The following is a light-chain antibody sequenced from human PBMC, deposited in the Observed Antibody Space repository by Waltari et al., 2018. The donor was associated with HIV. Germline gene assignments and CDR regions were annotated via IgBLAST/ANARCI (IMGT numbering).Light chain of an antibody. J-gene: IGLJ2*01. CDR1: RLGDKY. Sequence: SYELTQPPSVSVSPGQTASITCSGDRLGDKYACWHQQKPGQSPVLVISQDIKRPSGIPERFSGSNSGNTATLTVSGTQPMDEADYYCQAWDRSNVVFGGGTKLTVL. CDR3: QAWDRSNVV. CDR2: QDI. V-gene: IGLV3-1*01.